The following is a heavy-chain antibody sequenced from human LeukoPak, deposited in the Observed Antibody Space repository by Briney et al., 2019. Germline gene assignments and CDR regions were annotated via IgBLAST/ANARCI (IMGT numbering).Heavy chain of an antibody. CDR3: ARLSRGSSAGFDY. J-gene: IGHJ4*02. CDR2: VYYSGSS. Sequence: PSETLSLTCTVSGDSISGADYYWSWIRQPPGKGLEWIAYVYYSGSSNYNPSLKSRVTISVDTSKNQFSLKVNSVTAADTAVYFCARLSRGSSAGFDYWGQGILVTVSS. CDR1: GDSISGADYY. V-gene: IGHV4-61*08. D-gene: IGHD6-6*01.